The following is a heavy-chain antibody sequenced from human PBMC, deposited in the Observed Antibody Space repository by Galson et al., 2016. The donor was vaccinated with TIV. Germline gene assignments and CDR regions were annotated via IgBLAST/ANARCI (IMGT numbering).Heavy chain of an antibody. J-gene: IGHJ4*02. Sequence: SVKVSCKASGYSFTNYGIAWVRQAPGQGLQWMGWISTYNGYTDYAQKPQGRVTMTTDTSTSTAYMELRSLRSDDTAMYYCARDHTYYDTNGWGHWGQGTLVIVSS. V-gene: IGHV1-18*01. CDR1: GYSFTNYG. D-gene: IGHD3-22*01. CDR3: ARDHTYYDTNGWGH. CDR2: ISTYNGYT.